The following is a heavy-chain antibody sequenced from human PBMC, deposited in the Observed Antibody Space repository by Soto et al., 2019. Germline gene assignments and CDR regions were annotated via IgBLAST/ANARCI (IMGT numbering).Heavy chain of an antibody. J-gene: IGHJ4*02. D-gene: IGHD6-19*01. CDR1: GFTISSYW. CDR2: SNGDGSST. Sequence: EVQLVESGGGLVQPGESLILSCVVSGFTISSYWMHWVRQAPGKGLVWVSRSNGDGSSTNYADSVKGRFTISRDNAKNTLYLQMNTLRAEDTAVYYCAIAVAGPTAIAYWGQGNQVTVSS. CDR3: AIAVAGPTAIAY. V-gene: IGHV3-74*01.